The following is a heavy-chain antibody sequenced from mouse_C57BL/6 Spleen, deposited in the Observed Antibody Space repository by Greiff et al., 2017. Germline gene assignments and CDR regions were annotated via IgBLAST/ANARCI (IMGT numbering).Heavy chain of an antibody. Sequence: EVKLMESGGGLVQPGESLKLSCESNEYEFPSHDMSWVRKTPEKRLELVAAINSDGGSTYYPDTMEGRFIISRDNTKRTLYLQMSSLRSEDTALYYCARQGLGQGFAYWGQGTLVTVSA. D-gene: IGHD4-1*01. V-gene: IGHV5-2*01. CDR1: EYEFPSHD. J-gene: IGHJ3*01. CDR2: INSDGGST. CDR3: ARQGLGQGFAY.